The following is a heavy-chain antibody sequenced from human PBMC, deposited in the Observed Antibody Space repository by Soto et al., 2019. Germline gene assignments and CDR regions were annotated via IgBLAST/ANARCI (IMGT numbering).Heavy chain of an antibody. CDR2: INPNSGGT. V-gene: IGHV1-2*02. CDR3: ARDRSTYCSSTSCYMGLDY. J-gene: IGHJ4*02. CDR1: GYTFTGYY. Sequence: ASVKVSCKASGYTFTGYYMHWVRQAPGQGLEWMGWINPNSGGTNYAQKFQGRVTMTRDTSISTAYMELSRLRSDDTAVYYCARDRSTYCSSTSCYMGLDYWGQ. D-gene: IGHD2-2*02.